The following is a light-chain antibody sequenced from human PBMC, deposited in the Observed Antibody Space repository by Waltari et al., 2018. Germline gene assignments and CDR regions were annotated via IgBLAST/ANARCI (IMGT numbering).Light chain of an antibody. CDR2: WAS. CDR1: QTILYRSNNKNY. V-gene: IGKV4-1*01. CDR3: QQYYNTPWT. Sequence: DIVMTQSPDSLAVSLGERATINCKSSQTILYRSNNKNYLAWYQQKTGQPPKLLVYWASTRESGVPDRFGGSGSGTHFTLTINSLQAEDVAVYYCQQYYNTPWTFGQGTKVE. J-gene: IGKJ1*01.